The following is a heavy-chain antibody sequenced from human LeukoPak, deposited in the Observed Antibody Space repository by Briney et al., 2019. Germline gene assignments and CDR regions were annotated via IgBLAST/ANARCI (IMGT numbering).Heavy chain of an antibody. Sequence: SETLSLTCTVSGGSINRYYWSWIRQPPRKGQERIGYVYYSGSTSYNPSLTGRVTTSVKTSKNQLFLKLSSVTAADTAIYYCARHCGSTSCYGTPIFDYWGQGILVSVSS. V-gene: IGHV4-59*08. J-gene: IGHJ4*02. CDR1: GGSINRYY. CDR3: ARHCGSTSCYGTPIFDY. D-gene: IGHD2-2*01. CDR2: VYYSGST.